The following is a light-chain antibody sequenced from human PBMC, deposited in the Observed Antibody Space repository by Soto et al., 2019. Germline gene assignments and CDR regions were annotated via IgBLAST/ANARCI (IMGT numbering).Light chain of an antibody. CDR1: QSVGSSY. V-gene: IGKV3-20*01. CDR2: GAS. CDR3: QQYATSPFS. Sequence: EIVLTQSPGTLPLSPGERATLSSRASQSVGSSYLAWYQQKPGQAPRVLIYGASSRATGIPDRFSGSGSGTDFTLTIIRLEPEDFAEYYCQQYATSPFSFGPGTKVDIK. J-gene: IGKJ3*01.